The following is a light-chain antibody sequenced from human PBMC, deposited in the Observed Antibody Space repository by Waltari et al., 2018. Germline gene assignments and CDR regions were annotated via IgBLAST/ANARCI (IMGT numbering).Light chain of an antibody. CDR1: SSDVGYHDL. V-gene: IGLV2-14*03. CDR2: SVS. Sequence: QSALTQPASVSGSPGQSITISCTGSSSDVGYHDLVSWFQQHPGKAPKLVIYSVSNRPSGLSNRFSGSKSGNTASLTISDLQAEDEADYYCSPFRSGVNHVVFGGGTKVTVL. J-gene: IGLJ2*01. CDR3: SPFRSGVNHVV.